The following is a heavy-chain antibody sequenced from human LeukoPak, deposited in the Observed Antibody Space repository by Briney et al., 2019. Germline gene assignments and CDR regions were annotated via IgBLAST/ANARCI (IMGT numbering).Heavy chain of an antibody. V-gene: IGHV3-23*01. CDR2: VSGSGGST. Sequence: GGSLRLSCAASGFTFSSNAMSWVRQAPGKGLEWVSGVSGSGGSTYYADPVQGRFSISRDNSKNTLYLQMNSLRAEDTAVYYCARQYCTTTRCYYFDYWGRGTLVTASS. D-gene: IGHD2-2*01. CDR3: ARQYCTTTRCYYFDY. J-gene: IGHJ4*02. CDR1: GFTFSSNA.